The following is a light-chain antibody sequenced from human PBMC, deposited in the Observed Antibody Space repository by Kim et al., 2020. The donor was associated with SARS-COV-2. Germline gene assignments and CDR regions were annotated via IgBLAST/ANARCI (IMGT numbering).Light chain of an antibody. J-gene: IGKJ3*01. V-gene: IGKV3-11*01. CDR3: QQRSNSFT. Sequence: EIVLTQSPATLSLSPGERATLSCRASQSVSSYLAWYQQKPGQAPRLLNYDASNRATGIPARFSGSGSGTDFTLTISSLEPEDFAVYYCQQRSNSFTFGPGTKVDIK. CDR2: DAS. CDR1: QSVSSY.